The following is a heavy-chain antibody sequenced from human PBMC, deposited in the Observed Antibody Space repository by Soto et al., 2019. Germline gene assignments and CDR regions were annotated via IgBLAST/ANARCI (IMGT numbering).Heavy chain of an antibody. CDR1: GFPFSMNF. J-gene: IGHJ4*02. D-gene: IGHD1-1*01. Sequence: QVQLVESGGGVVQPGKSLRLSCEASGFPFSMNFMHWVGRAPDKGLEWVAVISDDGSNKYYADSVKGRFTISRDNSKNTLFLQMDSLRAEDTAVYYCARGTDYWGLGTLVTVSS. CDR2: ISDDGSNK. CDR3: ARGTDY. V-gene: IGHV3-30-3*01.